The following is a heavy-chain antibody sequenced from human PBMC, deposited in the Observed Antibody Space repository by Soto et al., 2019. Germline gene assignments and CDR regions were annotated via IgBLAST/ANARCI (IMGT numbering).Heavy chain of an antibody. CDR1: GFTVRSNY. V-gene: IGHV3-66*01. CDR3: ARVQYGDYIDY. CDR2: IYTGGNT. Sequence: GGSLRLSCAASGFTVRSNYMSWVRQAPGKGLEWVSVIYTGGNTYYADSVKGRFTLSRDNSKNTVYLQMNSLRAEDTAVYYCARVQYGDYIDYWGQGTQVTVSS. J-gene: IGHJ4*02. D-gene: IGHD4-17*01.